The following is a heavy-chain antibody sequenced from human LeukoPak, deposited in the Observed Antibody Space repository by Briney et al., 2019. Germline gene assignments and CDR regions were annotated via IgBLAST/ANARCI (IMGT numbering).Heavy chain of an antibody. J-gene: IGHJ4*02. V-gene: IGHV4-59*01. CDR1: GGSISIYY. CDR3: GTARPGEVIEY. CDR2: IFYNGGT. Sequence: SETLSLTCAVSGGSISIYYWSWIRQPPGKGLEWIGYIFYNGGTKYNPSLKSRVTMSVDTPKNQFSLKLNSVTAADTAVYYCGTARPGEVIEYWGQGTLVTVSS. D-gene: IGHD3-10*01.